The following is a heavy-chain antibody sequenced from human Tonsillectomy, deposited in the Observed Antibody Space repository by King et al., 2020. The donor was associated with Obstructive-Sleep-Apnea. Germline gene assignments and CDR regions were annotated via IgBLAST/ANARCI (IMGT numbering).Heavy chain of an antibody. Sequence: VQLVESGGGLVQPGGSLRLSCAASGFTFSNYAMSWVRQAPGKGLEWVSTINFSGDKTYYADSVKGRFTISRDNSKNTLCLQMNSLRAEDTAVYYCVKDSGGAAAGADAFDIWGQGTMVTVSS. CDR2: INFSGDKT. D-gene: IGHD6-13*01. J-gene: IGHJ3*02. V-gene: IGHV3-23*04. CDR1: GFTFSNYA. CDR3: VKDSGGAAAGADAFDI.